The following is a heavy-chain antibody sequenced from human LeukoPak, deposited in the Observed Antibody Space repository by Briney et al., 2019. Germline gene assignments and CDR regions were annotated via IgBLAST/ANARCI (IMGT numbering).Heavy chain of an antibody. CDR3: ARGLLGYGHQYYYYLDV. J-gene: IGHJ6*03. V-gene: IGHV4-61*02. Sequence: PSQTLSLTCTVSGGSLKSDNFYWSWIRQPAGKGLQWIGRVNTSGKTKYNPSLKNRVTISTDRSENQFSLNLTSVTAADTAVYYCARGLLGYGHQYYYYLDVWGKGTTVTVSS. CDR1: GGSLKSDNFY. D-gene: IGHD3-16*01. CDR2: VNTSGKT.